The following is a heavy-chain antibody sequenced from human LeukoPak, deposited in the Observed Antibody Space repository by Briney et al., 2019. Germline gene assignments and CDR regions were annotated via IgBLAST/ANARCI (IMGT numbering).Heavy chain of an antibody. CDR3: ARDTRTAQGFDY. CDR2: IYYSGST. Sequence: SETLSLTCTVSGGSISSYYWSWIRQPPGKGLEWIGYIYYSGSTNYNPSLESRVTMSLDTSNNRFSLSLSAVTAADTAIYYCARDTRTAQGFDYWGQGILVTVSS. J-gene: IGHJ4*02. V-gene: IGHV4-59*12. D-gene: IGHD2-15*01. CDR1: GGSISSYY.